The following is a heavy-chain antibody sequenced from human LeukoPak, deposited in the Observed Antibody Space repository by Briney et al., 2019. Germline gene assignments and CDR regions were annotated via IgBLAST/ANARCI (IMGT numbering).Heavy chain of an antibody. V-gene: IGHV4-61*01. D-gene: IGHD3-10*01. CDR2: IYYSGSA. CDR3: ARAYYYGSGSMDF. Sequence: SETLSHTCTVSGGSVSSGSYYWSWIRQPPGKGLEGIGYIYYSGSANYNPSLKSRVTISVDTSKNQFSLKLNSVTAADTAVYYCARAYYYGSGSMDFWGQGTLVTVSS. J-gene: IGHJ4*02. CDR1: GGSVSSGSYY.